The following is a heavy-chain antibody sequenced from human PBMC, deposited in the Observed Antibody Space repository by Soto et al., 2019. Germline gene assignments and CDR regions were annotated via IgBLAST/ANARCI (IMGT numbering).Heavy chain of an antibody. CDR3: AKGGISSSPHLDY. J-gene: IGHJ4*02. D-gene: IGHD6-13*01. V-gene: IGHV3-30*18. Sequence: GGSLRLSCAASGFTFSSYGMHWVRQAPGKGLEWVAVISYDGSNKYYADSVKGRFTISRDNSKNTLYLQMNSLRAEDTAVYYCAKGGISSSPHLDYWGQGTLVTVSS. CDR2: ISYDGSNK. CDR1: GFTFSSYG.